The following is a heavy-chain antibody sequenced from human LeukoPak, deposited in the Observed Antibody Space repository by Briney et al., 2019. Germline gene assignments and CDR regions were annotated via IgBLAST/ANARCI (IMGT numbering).Heavy chain of an antibody. CDR3: ARVGYDDSSGYYPTAYDAFDI. Sequence: SETLSLTCTVSGGSISSHYWSWIRQPPGKGLEWIGYIYYSGSTNYNPSLKSRVTILVDTSKNQFSLKLSSVTAADTAVYYCARVGYDDSSGYYPTAYDAFDIWGQGTMVTLSS. J-gene: IGHJ3*02. V-gene: IGHV4-59*11. CDR2: IYYSGST. CDR1: GGSISSHY. D-gene: IGHD3-22*01.